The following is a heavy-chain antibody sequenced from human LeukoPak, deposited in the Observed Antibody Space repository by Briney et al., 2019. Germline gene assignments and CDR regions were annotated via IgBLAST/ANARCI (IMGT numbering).Heavy chain of an antibody. CDR1: GFTFTSSA. V-gene: IGHV1-58*01. J-gene: IGHJ5*02. Sequence: GTSVKLSCKASGFTFTSSAVQWVRQAHAQRFDWIGWIFLGSRNTTYAQNFQARVTITRDMSTTTAYMELSSLRSEDTAVYYCVAEGTYYYGSGSHKNWFDPWGQGTLVTVSS. CDR3: VAEGTYYYGSGSHKNWFDP. CDR2: IFLGSRNT. D-gene: IGHD3-10*01.